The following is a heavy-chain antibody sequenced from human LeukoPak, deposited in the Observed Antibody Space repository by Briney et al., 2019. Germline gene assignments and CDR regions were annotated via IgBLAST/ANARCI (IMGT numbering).Heavy chain of an antibody. CDR3: ARHASGEPPRY. Sequence: PSETLSLTCIVSGASISVDGHYWAWIRRLPGKGLEWDASIHHTGTTYYNPSLKSRVTISVDRSKNQYSLQFTSVIAADMAVYYGARHASGEPPRYWGQGTLVTVSS. D-gene: IGHD7-27*01. J-gene: IGHJ4*02. CDR2: IHHTGTT. V-gene: IGHV4-39*01. CDR1: GASISVDGHY.